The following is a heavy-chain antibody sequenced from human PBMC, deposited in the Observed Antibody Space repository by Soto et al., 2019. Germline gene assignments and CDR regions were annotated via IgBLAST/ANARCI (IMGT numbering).Heavy chain of an antibody. V-gene: IGHV3-23*01. CDR1: GFTFSSYA. D-gene: IGHD2-8*01. CDR3: AKSVLMVYAGAFDI. J-gene: IGHJ3*02. CDR2: ISGSGGST. Sequence: WGSLRLSCAASGFTFSSYAMSWVRQAGGRGLEWVSAISGSGGSTYYADSVKGRFTISRDNSKNTLYLQMNSLRAEDTAVYYCAKSVLMVYAGAFDIWGQATMVTVSS.